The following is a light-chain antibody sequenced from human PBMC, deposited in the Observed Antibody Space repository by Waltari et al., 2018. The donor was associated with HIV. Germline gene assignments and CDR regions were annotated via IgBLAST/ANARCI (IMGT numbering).Light chain of an antibody. CDR1: SSDVGSYTL. Sequence: QSALTQPASVSGSPGQSITISCTGTSSDVGSYTLVSWYQQHPGKAPKLMIYEVSKRPSGVLNRFSGSKSGNTASLTISGLQAEDEADYYCCSYAGSSTYVFGTGTKVTVL. CDR3: CSYAGSSTYV. CDR2: EVS. J-gene: IGLJ1*01. V-gene: IGLV2-23*02.